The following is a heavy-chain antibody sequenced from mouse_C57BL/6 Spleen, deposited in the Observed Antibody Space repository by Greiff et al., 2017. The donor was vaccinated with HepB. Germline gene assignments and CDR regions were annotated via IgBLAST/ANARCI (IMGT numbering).Heavy chain of an antibody. CDR1: GYTFTSYW. CDR2: IDPSDSYT. D-gene: IGHD1-1*01. V-gene: IGHV1-59*01. Sequence: QVHVKQPGAELVRPGPSVKLSCKASGYTFTSYWMHWVKQRPGQGLEWIGVIDPSDSYTNYNQKFKGKATLTVDTSYSTAYMQLSSLTSEDSAVYYCASRGDYYYYFDYWGQGTTLTVSS. CDR3: ASRGDYYYYFDY. J-gene: IGHJ2*01.